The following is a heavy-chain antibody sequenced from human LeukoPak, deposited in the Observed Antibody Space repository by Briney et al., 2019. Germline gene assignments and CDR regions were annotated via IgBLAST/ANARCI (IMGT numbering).Heavy chain of an antibody. CDR1: GFTFSSYS. V-gene: IGHV3-21*01. Sequence: GGSLRLSCAASGFTFSSYSTNWVRQAPGKGLEWVSSISSSSSYIYYADSVKGRFTISRDNAKNSLYLQMNSLRAEDTAVYYCARLGSSGKAVSWGQGTLVTVSS. D-gene: IGHD3-10*01. J-gene: IGHJ5*02. CDR2: ISSSSSYI. CDR3: ARLGSSGKAVS.